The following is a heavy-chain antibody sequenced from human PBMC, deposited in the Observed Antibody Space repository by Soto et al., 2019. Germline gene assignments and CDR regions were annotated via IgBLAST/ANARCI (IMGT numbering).Heavy chain of an antibody. J-gene: IGHJ6*02. V-gene: IGHV3-23*01. CDR3: TTSFPIVVVPAAIDYYYYGMDV. Sequence: GVSLRLSCSASGFTFSSYAMSWVRQAPGKGLEWVSAISGSGGSTYYADSVKGRFTISRDNSKNTLYLQMNSLRAEDTAVYYGTTSFPIVVVPAAIDYYYYGMDVWGQGTTVTVSS. CDR2: ISGSGGST. CDR1: GFTFSSYA. D-gene: IGHD2-2*01.